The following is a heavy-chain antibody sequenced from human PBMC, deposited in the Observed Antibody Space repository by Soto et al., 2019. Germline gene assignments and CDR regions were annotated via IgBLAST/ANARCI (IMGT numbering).Heavy chain of an antibody. V-gene: IGHV4-30-4*01. CDR3: AREFDVDSRIHWYFDL. Sequence: QVQLQESGPGLVKPSQTLSLTCTVSGGSISSGDYYWSWIRQPPGKGLEWIGYIYYSGSTYYNPSLTSRVTISVDTSKHQSSLKLSSVTAADTAVYYCAREFDVDSRIHWYFDLWGRGTLVTVSS. CDR1: GGSISSGDYY. J-gene: IGHJ2*01. D-gene: IGHD3-22*01. CDR2: IYYSGST.